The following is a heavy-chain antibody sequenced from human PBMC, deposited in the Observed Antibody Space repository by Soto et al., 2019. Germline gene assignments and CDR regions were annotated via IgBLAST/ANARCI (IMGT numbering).Heavy chain of an antibody. CDR2: IYYSGST. CDR1: GGSISSGDYY. J-gene: IGHJ6*02. CDR3: AKAFRYFDWANEDYYYSGRDV. Sequence: TSETLSLTCTVSGGSISSGDYYWSWIRQPPGKGLEWIGYIYYSGSTYYNPSLKSRVTISVDTSKNQFSLKLSSVTAADTAVYYCAKAFRYFDWANEDYYYSGRDVWGQGTTVTVSS. V-gene: IGHV4-30-4*01. D-gene: IGHD3-9*01.